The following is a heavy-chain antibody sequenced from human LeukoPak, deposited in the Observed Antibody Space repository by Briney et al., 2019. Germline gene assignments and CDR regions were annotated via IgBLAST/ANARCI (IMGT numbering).Heavy chain of an antibody. CDR3: ARHLGFCSSSSCYSWFGP. CDR2: SGIT. Sequence: SETLSLTCTVSGGSISSFYWSWIRLPPGKGLEWIGYSGITNYNPSLKSRVIISVDTSKNQFSLKLSSVTAADTAVYYCARHLGFCSSSSCYSWFGPWGRGTLVTVSS. D-gene: IGHD2-2*01. J-gene: IGHJ5*02. V-gene: IGHV4-59*01. CDR1: GGSISSFY.